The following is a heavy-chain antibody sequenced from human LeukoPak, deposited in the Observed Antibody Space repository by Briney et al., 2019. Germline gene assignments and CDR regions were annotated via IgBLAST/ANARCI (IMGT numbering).Heavy chain of an antibody. CDR2: FDPEDGET. V-gene: IGHV1-24*01. CDR1: GYTLTELS. Sequence: ASVKVSCKVSGYTLTELSMHWVRQAPGKGLEWMGGFDPEDGETIYAQKFQGRVTMTEDTSTDTAYMELSSLRSEDTAVYYCATDPRNYYYMDVWGKGTPVTVSS. J-gene: IGHJ6*03. CDR3: ATDPRNYYYMDV.